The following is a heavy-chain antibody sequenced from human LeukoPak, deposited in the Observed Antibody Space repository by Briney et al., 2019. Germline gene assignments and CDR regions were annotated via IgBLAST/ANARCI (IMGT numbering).Heavy chain of an antibody. V-gene: IGHV1-2*02. Sequence: GASVKVSCKASGYSFTDYSMHWVRQAPGQGLEWMGWINPNSGGTDYAQESRGRVTMTRDTSISTAYTELSRLRSDDTAVYYCARIAIPGRHYFDPWGQGTLVTVSS. CDR2: INPNSGGT. CDR1: GYSFTDYS. CDR3: ARIAIPGRHYFDP. J-gene: IGHJ5*01. D-gene: IGHD6-13*01.